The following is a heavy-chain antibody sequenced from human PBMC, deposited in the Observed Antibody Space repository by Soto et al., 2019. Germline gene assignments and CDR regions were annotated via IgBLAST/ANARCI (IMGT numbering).Heavy chain of an antibody. CDR2: INAGNGNT. Sequence: ASVKVSCKASGYTFTTYAIHWVRQAPGQRLEWMGWINAGNGNTKYSQKFQGRVTITRDTSASTAYMELSSLRSEDTAVYYCARVIELHYIDYWGQGTLVTVSS. CDR3: ARVIELHYIDY. D-gene: IGHD1-26*01. CDR1: GYTFTTYA. V-gene: IGHV1-3*01. J-gene: IGHJ4*02.